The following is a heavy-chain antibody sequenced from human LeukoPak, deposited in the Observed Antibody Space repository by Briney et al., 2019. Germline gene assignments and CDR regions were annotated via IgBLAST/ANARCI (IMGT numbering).Heavy chain of an antibody. CDR1: GFTFSSYA. Sequence: GGSLRLSCAASGFTFSSYAMSWVRQAPGKGLEWVANIKQDGSEKYYVDSVKGRFTISRDNAKNSLYLQMNSLRAEDTAVYYCARTTDYWGQGTLVTVSS. D-gene: IGHD4-17*01. V-gene: IGHV3-7*01. CDR3: ARTTDY. J-gene: IGHJ4*02. CDR2: IKQDGSEK.